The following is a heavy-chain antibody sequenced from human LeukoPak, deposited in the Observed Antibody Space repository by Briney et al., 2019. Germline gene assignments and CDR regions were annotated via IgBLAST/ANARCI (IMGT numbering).Heavy chain of an antibody. Sequence: GSLRLSCAASGFTFSDYYMSWIRQPPGKGLEWIGEINHSGSTNYNPSLKSRVTISVDTSKNQFSLKLSSVTAADTAVYYCASSGYYYGKGDYWGQGTLVTVSS. CDR3: ASSGYYYGKGDY. V-gene: IGHV4-34*01. CDR1: GFTFSDYY. J-gene: IGHJ4*02. CDR2: INHSGST. D-gene: IGHD3-22*01.